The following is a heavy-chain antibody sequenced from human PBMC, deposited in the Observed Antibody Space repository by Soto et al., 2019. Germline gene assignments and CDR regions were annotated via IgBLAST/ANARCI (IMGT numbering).Heavy chain of an antibody. CDR1: GYTFTVYY. D-gene: IGHD1-26*01. CDR3: ARDLAKGGGSAGFDY. CDR2: INPKSGGT. V-gene: IGHV1-2*02. Sequence: QVQLVQSGAEVKKPGASVNVSCKASGYTFTVYYMHWVRQAPGQGLEWMGGINPKSGGTMYPQKFQGRVTMTWDTSISTACMALTRLRSDDTAVYYCARDLAKGGGSAGFDYWGQGTLVTVSS. J-gene: IGHJ4*02.